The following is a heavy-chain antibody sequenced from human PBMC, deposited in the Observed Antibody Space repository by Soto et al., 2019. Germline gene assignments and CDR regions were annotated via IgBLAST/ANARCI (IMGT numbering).Heavy chain of an antibody. Sequence: PSETLSVTCAVYGGSFSGYYWSWIRQPPGKGLEWIGEINHSGSTNYNPSLKSRVTISVDTSKNQFSLKLSSVTAADTAVYYCARGQRPVTMIVVVNSAGLYYFEYWGQGTRVTVS. J-gene: IGHJ4*02. V-gene: IGHV4-34*01. CDR1: GGSFSGYY. CDR3: ARGQRPVTMIVVVNSAGLYYFEY. D-gene: IGHD3-22*01. CDR2: INHSGST.